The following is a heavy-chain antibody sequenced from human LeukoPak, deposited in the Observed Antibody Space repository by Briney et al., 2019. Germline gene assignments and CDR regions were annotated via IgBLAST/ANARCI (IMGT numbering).Heavy chain of an antibody. CDR3: ARHAPLFRYDSSGYYYFDY. CDR2: IYYSGST. CDR1: GGSISSSSYY. Sequence: SETLSLTCTVSGGSISSSSYYWGWIRQPPGKGLEWIGSIYYSGSTYYNPSLKSRVTISVDTSKNQFSLKLSSVTAADTAVYYCARHAPLFRYDSSGYYYFDYWGQGTLVTVSS. D-gene: IGHD3-22*01. J-gene: IGHJ4*02. V-gene: IGHV4-39*01.